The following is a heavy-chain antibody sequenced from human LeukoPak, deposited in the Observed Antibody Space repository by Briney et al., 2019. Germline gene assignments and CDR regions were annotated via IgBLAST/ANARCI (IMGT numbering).Heavy chain of an antibody. CDR1: GFTFTNYD. Sequence: GGSLRLSCAASGFTFTNYDMNWVRQAPGKGLEWISYISSSSNTIHYADSVKGRFSISRDNAVNSLYLQMKSLRAADTAVYYCVKGVITASGWSFDSWGQGTLVTVSS. CDR2: ISSSSNTI. D-gene: IGHD6-19*01. CDR3: VKGVITASGWSFDS. J-gene: IGHJ4*02. V-gene: IGHV3-48*01.